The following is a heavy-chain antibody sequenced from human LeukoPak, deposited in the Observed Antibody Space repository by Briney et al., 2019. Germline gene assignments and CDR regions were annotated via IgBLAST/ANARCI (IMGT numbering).Heavy chain of an antibody. Sequence: PGGSLRLSCAASGFTFSKAWMSWVRQAPGKGLEWVSSIFPTSREIHYADSVRGRFTISRDNSKSTLSLQMNSLRAEDTAIYYCATYRQVMLPFESWGQGTLVTVSS. D-gene: IGHD5-18*01. CDR3: ATYRQVMLPFES. V-gene: IGHV3-21*04. J-gene: IGHJ4*02. CDR1: GFTFSKAW. CDR2: IFPTSREI.